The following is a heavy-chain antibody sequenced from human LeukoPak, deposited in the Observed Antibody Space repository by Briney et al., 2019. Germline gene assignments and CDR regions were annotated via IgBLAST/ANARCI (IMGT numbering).Heavy chain of an antibody. Sequence: PSETLSLTCAVYGGSFSGYYWSWIRQPPGKGLEWIGEINHSGSTNYNPSLKSRVTISVDTSKNQFSLKLSSVTAADTAVYYCARGVRYGSGSYRAKNRFDPWGQVTLVTVSS. V-gene: IGHV4-34*01. D-gene: IGHD3-10*01. CDR3: ARGVRYGSGSYRAKNRFDP. CDR2: INHSGST. CDR1: GGSFSGYY. J-gene: IGHJ5*02.